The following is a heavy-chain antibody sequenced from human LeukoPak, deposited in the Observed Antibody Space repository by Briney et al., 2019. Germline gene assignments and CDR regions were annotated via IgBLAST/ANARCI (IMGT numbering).Heavy chain of an antibody. D-gene: IGHD1-1*01. CDR1: GGSISSYY. CDR3: ATYNRRGKFDY. CDR2: IYYSGST. V-gene: IGHV4-59*08. Sequence: SETLSLTCTVSGGSISSYYWSWIRQPPGKGLEWIGYIYYSGSTNYNPSLKNRVTISVDTSKNQFSLKLSSVTAADTAVYYCATYNRRGKFDYWGQGTLVTVSS. J-gene: IGHJ4*02.